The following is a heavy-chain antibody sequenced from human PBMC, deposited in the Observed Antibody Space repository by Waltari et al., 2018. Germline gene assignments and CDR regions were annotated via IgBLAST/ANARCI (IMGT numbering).Heavy chain of an antibody. CDR1: GYTLTELS. D-gene: IGHD2-8*02. CDR3: ARVYWPGGRWFDP. J-gene: IGHJ5*02. CDR2: LDPEDGET. Sequence: QVQLVQSGAEVKKPGASVKVSCKVSGYTLTELSMHWVRQAPGKGLEWMGGLDPEDGETIYAQKFQGRVTITADESTSTAYMELSSLRSEDTAVYYCARVYWPGGRWFDPWGQGTLVTVSS. V-gene: IGHV1-24*01.